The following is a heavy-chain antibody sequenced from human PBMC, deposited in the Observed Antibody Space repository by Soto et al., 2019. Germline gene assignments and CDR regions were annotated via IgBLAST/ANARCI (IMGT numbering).Heavy chain of an antibody. D-gene: IGHD6-19*01. CDR3: TRDRGIIAVGVPYYFDY. CDR1: GFTFSSSG. V-gene: IGHV3-33*01. CDR2: IWYDGSNK. J-gene: IGHJ4*02. Sequence: QVQLVESGGGVVQPGRSLRLSCAASGFTFSSSGLHWVRQAPGKGLEWVALIWYDGSNKYYADSVKGRFTISRDNSKNTMYLHKSRRRAEDTAVYYCTRDRGIIAVGVPYYFDYWGQGTLVTVSS.